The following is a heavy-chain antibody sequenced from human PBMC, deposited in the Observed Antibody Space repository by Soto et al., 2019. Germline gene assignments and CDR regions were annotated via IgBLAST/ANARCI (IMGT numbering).Heavy chain of an antibody. CDR3: ARESNGSYYYDSSGYDAFDI. CDR1: GFTFSSYA. D-gene: IGHD3-22*01. J-gene: IGHJ3*02. Sequence: SLRLSCAASGFTFSSYAMHWVRQAPGKGLEWVAVILYDGSNKYYADSVKGRFTISRDNSKNTLYLQMNSLRAEDTAVYYCARESNGSYYYDSSGYDAFDIWGQGTMVTVSS. V-gene: IGHV3-30*07. CDR2: ILYDGSNK.